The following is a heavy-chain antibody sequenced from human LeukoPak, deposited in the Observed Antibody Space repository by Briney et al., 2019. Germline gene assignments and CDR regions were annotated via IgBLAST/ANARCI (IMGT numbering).Heavy chain of an antibody. CDR1: GGTFSTYV. V-gene: IGHV1-69*05. J-gene: IGHJ5*02. CDR2: IIPVFGTT. D-gene: IGHD3-16*01. Sequence: WASVKVSCKASGGTFSTYVITWVRQAPGQGLEWMGGIIPVFGTTNYARKFHGRVTITTDESMSTAYMELSGLRSEDTAVYYCARCLGECQLVSWFDPWGQGTLVTVSS. CDR3: ARCLGECQLVSWFDP.